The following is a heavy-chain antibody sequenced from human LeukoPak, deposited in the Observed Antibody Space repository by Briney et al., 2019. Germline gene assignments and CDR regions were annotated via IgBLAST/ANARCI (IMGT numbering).Heavy chain of an antibody. CDR1: GFTVSSNY. CDR3: ARDSLSPPQGDS. D-gene: IGHD2/OR15-2a*01. V-gene: IGHV3-66*01. CDR2: IYSGGST. J-gene: IGHJ4*02. Sequence: GGSLRLSCAASGFTVSSNYMSWVRQAPGKGLEWVSVIYSGGSTYYADSVKGRFTISRDNSKNTLYLQMSSLRAEDTAVYFCARDSLSPPQGDSWGQGTLVTVSS.